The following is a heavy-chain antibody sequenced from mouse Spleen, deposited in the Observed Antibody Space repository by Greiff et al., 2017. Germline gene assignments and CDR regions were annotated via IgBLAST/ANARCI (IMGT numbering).Heavy chain of an antibody. CDR1: GFNIKDDY. Sequence: EVQVVESGAELVRPGASVKLSCTASGFNIKDDYMHWVKQRPEQGLEWIGWIDPENGDTEYASKFQGKATITADTSSNTAYLQLSSLTSEDTAVYYCTTYYDGSSAWFAYWGQGTLVTVSA. J-gene: IGHJ3*01. V-gene: IGHV14-4*01. D-gene: IGHD1-1*01. CDR2: IDPENGDT. CDR3: TTYYDGSSAWFAY.